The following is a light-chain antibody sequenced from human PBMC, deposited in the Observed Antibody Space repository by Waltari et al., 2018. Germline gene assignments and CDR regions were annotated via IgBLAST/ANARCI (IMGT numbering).Light chain of an antibody. V-gene: IGKV3-15*01. CDR2: DSS. CDR3: QQYNNWPPGT. J-gene: IGKJ1*01. CDR1: QSVSSN. Sequence: ETVMTQSPATLSVSPEERVSLSCRASQSVSSNLAWYQQKPCQPPRLLIYDSSTMATGVPARFSGSGSGTEFTLTISSLQSDDFAVYYCQQYNNWPPGTFGQGTKVEV.